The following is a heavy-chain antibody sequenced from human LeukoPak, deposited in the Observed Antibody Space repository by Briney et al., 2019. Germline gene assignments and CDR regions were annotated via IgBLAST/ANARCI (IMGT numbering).Heavy chain of an antibody. Sequence: GASVKVSCKASGYTFTGYYMHWVRQAPGQGLEWMGWINTNTGNPTYAQAFTGRFVFSLDTSVSTSYLQISSLKAEDTAVYYCARVRRLLNGGVAGIDYWGQGSLVTVSS. J-gene: IGHJ4*02. CDR3: ARVRRLLNGGVAGIDY. CDR1: GYTFTGYY. V-gene: IGHV7-4-1*02. D-gene: IGHD3-16*01. CDR2: INTNTGNP.